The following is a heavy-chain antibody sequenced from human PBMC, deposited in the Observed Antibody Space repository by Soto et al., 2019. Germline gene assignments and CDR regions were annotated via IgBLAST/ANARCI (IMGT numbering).Heavy chain of an antibody. CDR2: ISAYNGTT. V-gene: IGHV1-18*01. CDR1: GYTFTNYG. Sequence: APMKVSRKASGYTFTNYGISWVRQAPGQGLEWMGWISAYNGTTNYAQKLQGRVTMTTDTSTSTAYMELRSLRSDDTAVYYCARDIAVAGHDAFDIWGQGTMVTVSS. J-gene: IGHJ3*02. CDR3: ARDIAVAGHDAFDI. D-gene: IGHD6-19*01.